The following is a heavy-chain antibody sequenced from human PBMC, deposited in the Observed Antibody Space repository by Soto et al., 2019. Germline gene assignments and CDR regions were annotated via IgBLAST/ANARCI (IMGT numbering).Heavy chain of an antibody. D-gene: IGHD1-26*01. CDR2: IWYDGSNK. CDR3: ARVVGGSHRKDYYSGMDV. V-gene: IGHV3-33*01. J-gene: IGHJ6*02. Sequence: VQLLESGGGLVQPGGSLRLSCAASGFTFSSYGMHWVRQAPGKGLEWVAVIWYDGSNKYYADSVKGRFTISRDNSKNTLYLQMNSLRGEDTAVYYCARVVGGSHRKDYYSGMDVWGQGTTVTVSS. CDR1: GFTFSSYG.